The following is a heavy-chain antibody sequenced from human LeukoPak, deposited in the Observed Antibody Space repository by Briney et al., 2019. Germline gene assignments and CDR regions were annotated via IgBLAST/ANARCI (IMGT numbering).Heavy chain of an antibody. CDR2: IYYSGST. CDR3: ARNQNPLVHP. Sequence: SETLSLTCTVSGGSISSYYWSWIRQPPGKGLEWIGYIYYSGSTNYNPSLKSRVTISVDTSKNQFSLKLSSVTAADPAVYYCARNQNPLVHPRGQGTLVTVSS. D-gene: IGHD1-14*01. V-gene: IGHV4-59*01. CDR1: GGSISSYY. J-gene: IGHJ5*02.